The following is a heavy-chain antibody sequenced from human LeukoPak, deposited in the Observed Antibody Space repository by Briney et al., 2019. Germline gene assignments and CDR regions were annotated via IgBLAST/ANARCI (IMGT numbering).Heavy chain of an antibody. V-gene: IGHV4-39*02. CDR3: ARDYASDY. CDR2: IYYSGST. J-gene: IGHJ4*02. D-gene: IGHD3-10*01. Sequence: SETLSLTCSVSGGSISSSSNYWGWIRQPPGKGLEWIGSIYYSGSTYYNPSLKSRVTISVDTSKNQFSLKLNSVTAADTAVYYCARDYASDYWGQGTLVTVSS. CDR1: GGSISSSSNY.